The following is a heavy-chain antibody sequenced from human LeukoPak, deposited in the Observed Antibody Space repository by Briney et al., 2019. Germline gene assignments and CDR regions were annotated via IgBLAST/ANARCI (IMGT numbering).Heavy chain of an antibody. CDR3: ANTGSYSIY. J-gene: IGHJ4*02. CDR1: GFTFSSYS. V-gene: IGHV3-23*01. CDR2: ITSSGTT. Sequence: PGGSLRLSCAASGFTFSSYSMNWVRQAPGKGLEWVSSITSSGTTNYAEFVKDRFVISRDNSKDTLFLQMNSLRVEDTAVYYCANTGSYSIYWGQGTLVTVSS. D-gene: IGHD1-1*01.